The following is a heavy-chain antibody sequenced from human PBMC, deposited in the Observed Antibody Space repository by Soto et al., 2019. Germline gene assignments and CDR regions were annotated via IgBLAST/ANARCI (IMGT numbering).Heavy chain of an antibody. CDR1: GFTFSSYA. D-gene: IGHD2-8*01. Sequence: PVGSLRLSCAASGFTFSSYAMSWVRQAPGKGLEWVSAISGSGGSTYYADSVKGRFTISRDNSKNTLYLQMNGLRAEDTAVYYCATLWGAYGGILYSAYFDYWGQGTLVTVSS. CDR3: ATLWGAYGGILYSAYFDY. CDR2: ISGSGGST. J-gene: IGHJ4*02. V-gene: IGHV3-23*01.